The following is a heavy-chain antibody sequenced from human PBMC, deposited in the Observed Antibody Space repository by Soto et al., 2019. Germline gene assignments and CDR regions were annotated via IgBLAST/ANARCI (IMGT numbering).Heavy chain of an antibody. CDR1: GFTVSSNY. J-gene: IGHJ3*02. CDR3: ARWELLDHDAFDI. Sequence: PGGSLRLSCAASGFTVSSNYMSWVRQAPGKGLEWVSVIYSGGSTYYADSVKGRFTISRDNSKNTLYLQMNSLRAEDTAVYYCARWELLDHDAFDIWGQGTMVTVSS. CDR2: IYSGGST. V-gene: IGHV3-53*01. D-gene: IGHD1-26*01.